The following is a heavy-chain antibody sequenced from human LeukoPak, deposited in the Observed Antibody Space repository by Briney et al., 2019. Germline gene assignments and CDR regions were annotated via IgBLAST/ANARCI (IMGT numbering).Heavy chain of an antibody. J-gene: IGHJ6*02. V-gene: IGHV3-30*18. D-gene: IGHD2-21*01. CDR2: MSFDGGYK. CDR3: TKDAYERDGYGDHLRDFMDV. Sequence: GGSPRLSCAGSGFTFSNYGVHWVRQAPGKGLEWVAAMSFDGGYKFYADSVKGRITMSGDTSKNTRYLQMNSLRGEDTAVYYCTKDAYERDGYGDHLRDFMDVWGQGTTVTVSS. CDR1: GFTFSNYG.